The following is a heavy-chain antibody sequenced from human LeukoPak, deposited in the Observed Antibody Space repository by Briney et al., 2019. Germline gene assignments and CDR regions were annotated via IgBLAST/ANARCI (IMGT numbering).Heavy chain of an antibody. CDR1: GFTFSSYW. Sequence: GGSLRLSCVASGFTFSSYWMHWVRQDPRKGLVWVSRINGDGRNINYADSVKGRFTISRDNAKNSLYLQMNSLRAEDTALYYCAKARGGLRWYPFDYWGQGTLVTVSS. J-gene: IGHJ4*02. D-gene: IGHD4-23*01. V-gene: IGHV3-74*01. CDR3: AKARGGLRWYPFDY. CDR2: INGDGRNI.